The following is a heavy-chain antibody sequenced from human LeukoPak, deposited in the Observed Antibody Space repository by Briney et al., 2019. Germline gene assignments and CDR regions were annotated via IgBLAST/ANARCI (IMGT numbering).Heavy chain of an antibody. V-gene: IGHV4-59*01. CDR3: ARQSISGSSLSYFDY. CDR2: IYDSGST. CDR1: GGSISSYY. J-gene: IGHJ4*02. D-gene: IGHD3-22*01. Sequence: SETLSLTCTVSGGSISSYYWSWIRQPPGKGLEWIGNIYDSGSTNYNPSLKSRVTISVDTSKNQCSLKLGSVTAADTAVYYCARQSISGSSLSYFDYWGQGTLVTVSS.